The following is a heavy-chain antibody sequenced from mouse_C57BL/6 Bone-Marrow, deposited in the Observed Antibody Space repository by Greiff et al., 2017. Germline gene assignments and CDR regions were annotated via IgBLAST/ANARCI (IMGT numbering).Heavy chain of an antibody. CDR2: ISPGSGST. J-gene: IGHJ2*01. V-gene: IGHV1-55*01. D-gene: IGHD1-1*01. Sequence: QVQLQQPGAELVKPGASVKMSCTASGYTFTSYWITWVKQSPGQGLEWIGDISPGSGSTNYNEQFKSKATLTVDTSYSTAYMQLSSLTAEDSAVYYCGRGLISTVVDVGYWGQGTTLTVSS. CDR1: GYTFTSYW. CDR3: GRGLISTVVDVGY.